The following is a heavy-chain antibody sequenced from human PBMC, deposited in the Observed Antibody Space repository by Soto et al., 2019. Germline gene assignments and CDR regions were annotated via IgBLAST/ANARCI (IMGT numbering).Heavy chain of an antibody. J-gene: IGHJ4*02. Sequence: ASVKVSCKVSGYTLTELSMHWVRQAPGKGLEWMGGFDPEDGETIYAQKFQGRVTMTEDTSTDTAYMELGSLRSEETAVYYCATAELELLTYYFDYWGQGTLVTXS. CDR1: GYTLTELS. D-gene: IGHD1-7*01. CDR2: FDPEDGET. CDR3: ATAELELLTYYFDY. V-gene: IGHV1-24*01.